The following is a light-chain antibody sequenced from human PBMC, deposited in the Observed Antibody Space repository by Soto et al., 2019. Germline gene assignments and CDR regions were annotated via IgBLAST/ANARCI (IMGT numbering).Light chain of an antibody. CDR1: HSVSSSY. J-gene: IGKJ2*01. Sequence: EIVLTQSPGTLSLSPGERATLSCRASHSVSSSYLAWYQQKPGQAPRLLSYGASSRATGIPDRFSGSGSGTEFTLTISRLEPEDFAVYYCQQYGGSPPYTFGQGTKLEI. CDR3: QQYGGSPPYT. V-gene: IGKV3-20*01. CDR2: GAS.